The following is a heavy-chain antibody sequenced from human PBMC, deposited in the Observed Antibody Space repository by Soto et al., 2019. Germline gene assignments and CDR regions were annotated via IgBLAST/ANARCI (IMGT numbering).Heavy chain of an antibody. CDR1: GYIFTSYA. CDR3: ARVTFGSSYPFDY. D-gene: IGHD3-10*01. Sequence: QVQLVQSGAEVKKPGASVTVSCKASGYIFTSYAITWVRQAPGQGLEWMGWINTFNGNTNYAQNLQGRVTMTTDTSPNTAYMEVRSLRSDDTAVYFCARVTFGSSYPFDYWGQGTLVTFSS. J-gene: IGHJ4*02. CDR2: INTFNGNT. V-gene: IGHV1-18*01.